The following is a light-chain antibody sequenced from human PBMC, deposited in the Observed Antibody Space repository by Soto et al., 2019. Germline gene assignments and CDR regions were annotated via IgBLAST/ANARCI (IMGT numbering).Light chain of an antibody. V-gene: IGLV2-14*03. J-gene: IGLJ1*01. CDR1: SSDVGGYKY. Sequence: QSVLTQPASVSGSPGQSITISCTGTSSDVGGYKYVSWYQQHLGKAPKLMIYDIRNRPSGVSNRFSGSKSGNTASLTISGLQAEDEADYYCSSYTSSSTRVFGTGTKVTVL. CDR2: DIR. CDR3: SSYTSSSTRV.